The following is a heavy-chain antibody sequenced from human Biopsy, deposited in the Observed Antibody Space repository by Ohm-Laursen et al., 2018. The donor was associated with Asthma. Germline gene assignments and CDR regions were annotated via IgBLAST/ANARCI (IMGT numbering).Heavy chain of an antibody. V-gene: IGHV4-30-2*01. D-gene: IGHD3-22*01. CDR1: GYSISNGGYY. CDR3: ARMNTMIQAANYYSYAMDV. Sequence: SQTLSLTCSVSGYSISNGGYYWTWIRQPPGKGLEWIAYLFHSGTTYYNPSLKSRVTISVDRSKRQFSLKVNSVTAADTAVYYCARMNTMIQAANYYSYAMDVWGQGTTVTVSS. CDR2: LFHSGTT. J-gene: IGHJ6*02.